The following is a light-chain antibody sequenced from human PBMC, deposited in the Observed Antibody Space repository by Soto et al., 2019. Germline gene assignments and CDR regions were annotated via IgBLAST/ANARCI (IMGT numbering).Light chain of an antibody. V-gene: IGLV2-8*01. J-gene: IGLJ2*01. CDR1: SSDVGGYNY. CDR2: EVS. Sequence: QSALTQPPSASGSPGQSVTISCTGTSSDVGGYNYVSWYQQYPGKAPKLMIYEVSKRPSGVPDRFSGSKSGNTASLTASGLQAEDEADYYCSSYAGINSVFGGGTKVTVL. CDR3: SSYAGINSV.